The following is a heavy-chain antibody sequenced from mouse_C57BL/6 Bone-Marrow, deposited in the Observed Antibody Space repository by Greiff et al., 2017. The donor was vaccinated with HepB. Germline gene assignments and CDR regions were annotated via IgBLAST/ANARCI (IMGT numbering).Heavy chain of an antibody. CDR1: GYSFTGYF. J-gene: IGHJ4*01. CDR2: INPYNGDT. Sequence: EVQLQESGPELVKPGDSVKISCKASGYSFTGYFMNWVMQSHGKSLEWIGRINPYNGDTFYNQKFKGKATLTVDKSSSTAHMELRSLTSEDSAVYYCARKGDYGSSYAMDYWGQGTSVTVSS. CDR3: ARKGDYGSSYAMDY. D-gene: IGHD1-1*01. V-gene: IGHV1-20*01.